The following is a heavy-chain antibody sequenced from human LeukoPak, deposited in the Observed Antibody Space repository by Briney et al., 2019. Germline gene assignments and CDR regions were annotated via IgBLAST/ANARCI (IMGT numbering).Heavy chain of an antibody. CDR2: ISGSGGST. J-gene: IGHJ4*02. V-gene: IGHV3-23*01. CDR1: GFTFSSYA. D-gene: IGHD3-22*01. CDR3: AKQSSGYYYYPIDY. Sequence: PGGSLRLXCAASGFTFSSYAMSWVRQAPGKGLEWVSAISGSGGSTYYADSVKGRFTISRDNSKNTLYLQMNSLRAEDTAVYYCAKQSSGYYYYPIDYWGQGTLVTVSS.